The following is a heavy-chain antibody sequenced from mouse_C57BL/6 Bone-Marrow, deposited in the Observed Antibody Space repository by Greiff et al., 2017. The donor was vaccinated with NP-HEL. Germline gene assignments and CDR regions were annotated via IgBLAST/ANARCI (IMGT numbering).Heavy chain of an antibody. Sequence: EVKVEESGGGLVKPGGSLKLSCAASGFTFSDYGMHWVRQAPEKGLEWVAYISSGSSTIYYADTVKGRFTISRDNAKNTLFLQMTSLRSEDTAMYYCARDGDGYFTMDYWGQGTSVTVSS. CDR1: GFTFSDYG. V-gene: IGHV5-17*01. CDR2: ISSGSSTI. J-gene: IGHJ4*01. D-gene: IGHD2-3*01. CDR3: ARDGDGYFTMDY.